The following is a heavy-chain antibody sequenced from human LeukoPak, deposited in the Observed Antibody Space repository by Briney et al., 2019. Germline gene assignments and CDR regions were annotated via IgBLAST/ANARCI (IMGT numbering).Heavy chain of an antibody. CDR2: TYYRSKWYN. V-gene: IGHV6-1*01. D-gene: IGHD3-10*01. CDR3: ARARTVLLWFGEYPLFDI. CDR1: GDSVSSNSAA. Sequence: SQTLSLTCAISGDSVSSNSAAWNWIRQSPSRGLEWLGRTYYRSKWYNDYAVSVKSRITINPDTSKNQFSLQLNSVTPEDTAVYYCARARTVLLWFGEYPLFDIWGQGTMVTVSS. J-gene: IGHJ3*02.